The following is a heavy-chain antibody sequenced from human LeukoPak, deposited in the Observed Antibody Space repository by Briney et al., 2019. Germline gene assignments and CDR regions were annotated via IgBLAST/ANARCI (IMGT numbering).Heavy chain of an antibody. CDR2: NRWNMCSM. CDR3: AKDMGSSSWYGPYGMDV. Sequence: GRSLSLPCGASGFPFDDYAKHWVRHARGKGLEWVSGNRWNMCSMCYADSVKGRVTLSRDHAKNSLYLQMNSLRAEDTALYYCAKDMGSSSWYGPYGMDVWGQGTTVTVSS. CDR1: GFPFDDYA. D-gene: IGHD6-13*01. J-gene: IGHJ6*02. V-gene: IGHV3-9*01.